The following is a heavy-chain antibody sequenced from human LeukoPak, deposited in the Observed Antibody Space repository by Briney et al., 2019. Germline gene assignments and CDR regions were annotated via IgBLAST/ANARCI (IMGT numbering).Heavy chain of an antibody. CDR3: ARATKGKNWFDP. D-gene: IGHD1/OR15-1a*01. V-gene: IGHV4-34*01. CDR2: INHSGST. Sequence: PSETLSLTCAVYGGSFSGYYWSWIRQPPGKGLEWIGEINHSGSTNYNPSLKSRVTISVDTSKNQFSLKLSSVTAADTAVYYCARATKGKNWFDPWGQGTLVTVSS. J-gene: IGHJ5*02. CDR1: GGSFSGYY.